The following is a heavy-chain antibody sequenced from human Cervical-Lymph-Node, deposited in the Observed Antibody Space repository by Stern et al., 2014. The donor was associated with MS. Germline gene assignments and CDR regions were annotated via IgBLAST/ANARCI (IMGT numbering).Heavy chain of an antibody. CDR3: ARGAYCGGDCYWGWFDS. J-gene: IGHJ5*01. V-gene: IGHV1-69*01. D-gene: IGHD2-21*02. Sequence: VQLVESGAEVKGPGSSVTVSCKSSGDTFSDHSISWVRRAPGHGLEWVGGIIPLFGAADYAQMFQGRVTITADESTTTAYMELSSLRSEDTAIYYCARGAYCGGDCYWGWFDSWGQGTLVTVSS. CDR2: IIPLFGAA. CDR1: GDTFSDHS.